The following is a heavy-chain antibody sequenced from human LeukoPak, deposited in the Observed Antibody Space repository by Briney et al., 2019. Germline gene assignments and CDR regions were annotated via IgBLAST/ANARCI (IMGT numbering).Heavy chain of an antibody. CDR3: ARGRANIVVVTGYFDY. J-gene: IGHJ4*02. CDR2: INHSENT. CDR1: GGSFSGYY. Sequence: PSETLSLTCAVYGGSFSGYYWSWIRQPPGKGLEWIGEINHSENTNYNPSLKSRVTISVDTSKNQFSLKLSSVTAADTSVYYCARGRANIVVVTGYFDYWGQGTLVTVSS. V-gene: IGHV4-34*01. D-gene: IGHD2-21*02.